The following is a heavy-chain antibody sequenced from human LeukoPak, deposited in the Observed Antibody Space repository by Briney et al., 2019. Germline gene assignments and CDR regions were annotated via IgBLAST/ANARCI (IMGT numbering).Heavy chain of an antibody. D-gene: IGHD6-19*01. V-gene: IGHV1-18*01. Sequence: GASVKVSCKASGYTFTSYGISWVRQAPGQGLEWMGWISAYNGNTNYAQKLQGRVTMTTDTSTSTAYMELRSLRSDDTAVYYCAREWGIAVALDYYYYGMDVWGQGTTVTVSS. CDR3: AREWGIAVALDYYYYGMDV. CDR2: ISAYNGNT. J-gene: IGHJ6*02. CDR1: GYTFTSYG.